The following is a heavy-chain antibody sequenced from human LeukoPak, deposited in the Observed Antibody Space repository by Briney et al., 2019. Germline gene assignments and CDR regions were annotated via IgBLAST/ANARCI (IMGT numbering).Heavy chain of an antibody. Sequence: AGGSLRLSCAASGFTFSSYEMNWVRQAPGKGLEWVSYISSSGSTIYYADSVKGRFTISRDNAKNSLYLQMNSLRAEDTAVYYCAELGITMIGGGWGKGTTVTIFS. CDR3: AELGITMIGGG. CDR1: GFTFSSYE. CDR2: ISSSGSTI. D-gene: IGHD3-10*02. J-gene: IGHJ6*04. V-gene: IGHV3-48*03.